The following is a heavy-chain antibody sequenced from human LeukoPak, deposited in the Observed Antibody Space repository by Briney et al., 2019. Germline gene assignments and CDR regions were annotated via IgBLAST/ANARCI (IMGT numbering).Heavy chain of an antibody. CDR1: GGSISSYY. V-gene: IGHV4-59*01. J-gene: IGHJ4*02. CDR3: ATAYYGGNPRFDH. CDR2: IYYSGST. Sequence: NPSETLSLTCTVSGGSISSYYWSWIRQPPGKGLEWIGYIYYSGSTNYNPSLKSRVTISVDTSKNQFSLKLSSVTAADTAVYYCATAYYGGNPRFDHWGQGTLVTVSS. D-gene: IGHD2-21*01.